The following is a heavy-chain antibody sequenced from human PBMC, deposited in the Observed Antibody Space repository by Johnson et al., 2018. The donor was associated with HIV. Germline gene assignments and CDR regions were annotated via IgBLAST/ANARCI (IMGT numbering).Heavy chain of an antibody. V-gene: IGHV3-74*01. J-gene: IGHJ3*02. CDR1: GFTFSSNW. CDR2: VNGDGSAT. Sequence: VQLVESGGGLVQPGGSLRLSCAASGFTFSSNWMHWVRQAPGKGLVWVSRVNGDGSATTYADSVKGRFTISRDSAKNTLYLQMNSLRAEDTAVYYCAREGPSERAGFDIWGQVTMVTVSS. CDR3: AREGPSERAGFDI.